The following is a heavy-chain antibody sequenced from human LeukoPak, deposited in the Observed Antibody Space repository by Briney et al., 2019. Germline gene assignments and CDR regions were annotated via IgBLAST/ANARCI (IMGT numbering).Heavy chain of an antibody. CDR2: ISGSGGST. Sequence: GGSLRLSCAASGFTFSSYAMSWVRQAPGKGLEWVSAISGSGGSTYYADSVKGRFTISRDNSKNTLYLQMNSLRAEDTAVYYCAKRPEYYDFWSGYPDWGQGTLVTVSS. CDR3: AKRPEYYDFWSGYPD. J-gene: IGHJ4*02. CDR1: GFTFSSYA. D-gene: IGHD3-3*01. V-gene: IGHV3-23*01.